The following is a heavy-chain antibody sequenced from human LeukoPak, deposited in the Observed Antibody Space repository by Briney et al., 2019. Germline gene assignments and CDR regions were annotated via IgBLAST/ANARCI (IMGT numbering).Heavy chain of an antibody. J-gene: IGHJ4*02. CDR3: AKGFIVATYFDY. CDR2: IRYDGSNK. D-gene: IGHD5-12*01. V-gene: IGHV3-30*02. Sequence: GGSLRLSCAASGFTFSSYGMHWVRQAPGKGLEWVAFIRYDGSNKYYADSVKGRFTISRDNSKNTLYLQMNSLRAEDTAAYYCAKGFIVATYFDYRGQGTLVTVSS. CDR1: GFTFSSYG.